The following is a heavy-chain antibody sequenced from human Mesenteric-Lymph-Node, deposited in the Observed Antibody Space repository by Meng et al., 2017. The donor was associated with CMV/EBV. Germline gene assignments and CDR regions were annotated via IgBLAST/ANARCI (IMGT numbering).Heavy chain of an antibody. V-gene: IGHV1-8*01. CDR3: ARGPYCSNGVCYSSWFDP. CDR1: FSSYD. J-gene: IGHJ5*02. CDR2: MNPKSGST. Sequence: FSSYDINWVRQATGQGLEWMGWMNPKSGSTLYSQKFQGRVTMTRNTSISTAYMELSSLRSEDTAVYYCARGPYCSNGVCYSSWFDPWGQGTLVTVSS. D-gene: IGHD2-8*01.